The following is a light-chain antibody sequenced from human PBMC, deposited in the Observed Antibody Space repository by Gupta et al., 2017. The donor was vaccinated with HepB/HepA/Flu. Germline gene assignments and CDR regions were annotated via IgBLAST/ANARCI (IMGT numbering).Light chain of an antibody. Sequence: DAVLTQSPLSLPVTLGHAAPITCRSSQSFVFSDRNTFWHWFQQRPSPSPRRLLYQVSKRDSGVPERFSGSWSGTDFTLRISMVEAEDVAIYYCVQGTHWPTFGGGTKVEIK. J-gene: IGKJ4*01. CDR2: QVS. CDR3: VQGTHWPT. V-gene: IGKV2-30*01. CDR1: QSFVFSDRNTF.